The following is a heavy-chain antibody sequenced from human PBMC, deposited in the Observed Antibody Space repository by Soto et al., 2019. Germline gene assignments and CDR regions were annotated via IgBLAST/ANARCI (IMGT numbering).Heavy chain of an antibody. D-gene: IGHD3-10*02. CDR3: VRSGDNYNVLDY. V-gene: IGHV3-11*03. Sequence: GGSLRLSCAASGFSISDHYMSWIRQAPGKGLEWVSYSSNSGTFTKYADSVKGRFSIPRDNAKNSLYLEINSLRGEDTAIYYCVRSGDNYNVLDYWGQGTPVTVSS. CDR1: GFSISDHY. CDR2: SSNSGTFT. J-gene: IGHJ4*02.